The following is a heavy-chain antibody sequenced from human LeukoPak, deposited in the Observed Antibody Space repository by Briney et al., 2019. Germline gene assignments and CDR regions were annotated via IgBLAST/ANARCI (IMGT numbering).Heavy chain of an antibody. D-gene: IGHD6-19*01. V-gene: IGHV3-23*01. CDR3: SAPPESLAGAMPS. J-gene: IGHJ5*02. CDR1: GFSFTSHS. Sequence: RGSLRLSCAASGFSFTSHSMTWVRPAPGKGLDWVATISPRGDFTFYADSVKGRFTVSRDNSGNTLYLQMSTLRVEDTAVYYCSAPPESLAGAMPSWGQGAQVTVSS. CDR2: ISPRGDFT.